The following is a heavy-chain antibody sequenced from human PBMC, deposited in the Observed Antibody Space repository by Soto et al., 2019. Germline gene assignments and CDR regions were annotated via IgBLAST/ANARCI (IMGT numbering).Heavy chain of an antibody. CDR3: ARGKGGREPYYYDSSGEKYYYYGMDV. CDR2: IWYDGSNK. J-gene: IGHJ6*02. CDR1: GFTFSSYG. D-gene: IGHD3-22*01. Sequence: PGGSLRLSCAASGFTFSSYGMHWVRQAPGKGLEWVAVIWYDGSNKYYADSVKGRFTISRDNSKNTLYLQMNSLRAEDTAVYYCARGKGGREPYYYDSSGEKYYYYGMDVWGQGTTVTVSS. V-gene: IGHV3-33*01.